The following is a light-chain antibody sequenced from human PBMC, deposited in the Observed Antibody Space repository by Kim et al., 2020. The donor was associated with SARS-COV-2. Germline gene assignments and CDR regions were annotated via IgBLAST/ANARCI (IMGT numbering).Light chain of an antibody. CDR1: SLRSYY. Sequence: SSELTQDPAVSVALGQTVRITCQGDSLRSYYASWYQQKPGQAPVLVIYGKNNRPSGIPDRFSGSSSGNTASLTITGAQAEDEADYYCNSRDSSGYHLVFGGGSKLHVL. CDR2: GKN. J-gene: IGLJ3*02. CDR3: NSRDSSGYHLV. V-gene: IGLV3-19*01.